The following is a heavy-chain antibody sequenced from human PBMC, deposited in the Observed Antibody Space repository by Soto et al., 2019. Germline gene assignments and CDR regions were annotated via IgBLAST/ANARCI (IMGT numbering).Heavy chain of an antibody. D-gene: IGHD4-17*01. CDR3: ARATRDYGDYGYFDY. Sequence: NPSETLSLTCTVSGGSISSYYWSWIRQPAGKGLEWIGRIYTSGSTNYNPSLKSRVTMSVDTSKNQFSLKVSSVTAADTAVYYCARATRDYGDYGYFDYWGQGTLVTVSS. CDR2: IYTSGST. J-gene: IGHJ4*02. CDR1: GGSISSYY. V-gene: IGHV4-4*07.